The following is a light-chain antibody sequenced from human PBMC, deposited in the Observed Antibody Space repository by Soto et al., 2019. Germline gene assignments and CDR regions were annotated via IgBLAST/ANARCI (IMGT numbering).Light chain of an antibody. V-gene: IGKV1-8*01. J-gene: IGKJ5*01. Sequence: AIRMTQSPSSFSASTGDRVTITCRASQGISSYLAWYQQKPGKAPKLRIYAASTLQSGVPSRVSGSGSGTEFTLTISSLQPEDFATYYCQQLKSNLITFGQGTRLEIK. CDR1: QGISSY. CDR3: QQLKSNLIT. CDR2: AAS.